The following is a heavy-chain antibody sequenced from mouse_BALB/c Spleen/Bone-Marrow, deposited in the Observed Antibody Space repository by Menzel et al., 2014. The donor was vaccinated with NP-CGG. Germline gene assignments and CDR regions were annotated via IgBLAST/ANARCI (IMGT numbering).Heavy chain of an antibody. CDR2: IYPGNVNT. CDR3: ARPLNWDPYAMDY. CDR1: GYTFTSYY. V-gene: IGHV1S56*01. D-gene: IGHD4-1*02. Sequence: VQLQQSGPELVKPGASVRISCKASGYTFTSYYIHWVKQRPGQGLEWIGWIYPGNVNTKYNEKFEGKATLTADKSSSTAYMQLSSLTSEDSAVYFCARPLNWDPYAMDYWGQGTSVTVSS. J-gene: IGHJ4*01.